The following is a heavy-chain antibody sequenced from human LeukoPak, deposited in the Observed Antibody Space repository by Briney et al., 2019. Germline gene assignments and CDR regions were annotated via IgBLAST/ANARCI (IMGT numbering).Heavy chain of an antibody. Sequence: VGFLRLSCAASGFIFNSYDMHWVRQAPGKGLEWVAVIWSDGSNKYYADSVKGRFTISRDDSKNTLYLQVNSLRAEDTAVYYCAKDLITMVRGSAMDVWGQGTTVTVSS. V-gene: IGHV3-30*02. J-gene: IGHJ6*02. CDR1: GFIFNSYD. CDR2: IWSDGSNK. D-gene: IGHD3-10*01. CDR3: AKDLITMVRGSAMDV.